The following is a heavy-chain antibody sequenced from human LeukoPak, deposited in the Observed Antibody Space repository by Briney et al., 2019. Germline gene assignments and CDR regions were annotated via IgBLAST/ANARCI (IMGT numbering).Heavy chain of an antibody. V-gene: IGHV1-69*06. CDR2: IIPIFGTA. D-gene: IGHD3-3*01. Sequence: SVKVSCKASGGTFSSYAISWVRQAPGQGLGWMGGIIPIFGTANYAQKFQGRVTITADKSTSTAYMELSSLRSEDTAVYYCAREALGTIFGVVVGDYFDYWGQGTLVTVSS. CDR3: AREALGTIFGVVVGDYFDY. J-gene: IGHJ4*02. CDR1: GGTFSSYA.